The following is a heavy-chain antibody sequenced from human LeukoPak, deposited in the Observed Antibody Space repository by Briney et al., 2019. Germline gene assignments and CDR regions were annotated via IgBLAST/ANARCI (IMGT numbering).Heavy chain of an antibody. CDR1: GFSFRSYA. CDR3: ARDHLGLTYYFDY. V-gene: IGHV3-30*04. Sequence: GGSLRLSCAASGFSFRSYAMHWVRQAPGKGLEWVAVISYDDGSNKSYTDSVKGRFTISRDNSKNTLYLQMSSLRAEDTAVYYCARDHLGLTYYFDYWGQGTLVTVSS. D-gene: IGHD2-21*01. J-gene: IGHJ4*02. CDR2: ISYDDGSNK.